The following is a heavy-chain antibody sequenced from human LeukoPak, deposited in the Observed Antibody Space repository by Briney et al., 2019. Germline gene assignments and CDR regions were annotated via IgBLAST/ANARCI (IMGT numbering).Heavy chain of an antibody. V-gene: IGHV4-39*07. D-gene: IGHD3-22*01. CDR3: ARDPRPTYYYDSSGYSPPEYFQH. CDR1: GGSISSSSYY. CDR2: IYYSGST. Sequence: SETLSLTCTVSGGSISSSSYYWGWIRQPPGKGLEWIGSIYYSGSTYYNPSLKSRVTISVDTSKNQFSLKLSSVTAADTAVYYCARDPRPTYYYDSSGYSPPEYFQHGARAPWSPSPQ. J-gene: IGHJ1*01.